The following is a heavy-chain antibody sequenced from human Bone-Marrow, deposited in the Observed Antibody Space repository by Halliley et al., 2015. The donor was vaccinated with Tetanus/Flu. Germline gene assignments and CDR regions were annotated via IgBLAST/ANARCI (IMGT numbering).Heavy chain of an antibody. CDR3: ETYSGDAFDY. CDR2: ISVSGGSF. Sequence: KGLGWVSFISVSGGSFSSPDSGKGGFPASKDSAKNSLYLQMNSLRVEDTALYYCETYSGDAFDYWGQGTLVTVSA. J-gene: IGHJ4*02. V-gene: IGHV3-48*03. D-gene: IGHD2-21*02.